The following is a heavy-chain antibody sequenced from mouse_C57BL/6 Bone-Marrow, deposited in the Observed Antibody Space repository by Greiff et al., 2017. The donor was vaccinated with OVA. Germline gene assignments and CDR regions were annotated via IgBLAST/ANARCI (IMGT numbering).Heavy chain of an antibody. CDR2: INYDGSST. D-gene: IGHD2-2*01. CDR1: GFTFSDYY. Sequence: EVQRVESEGGLVQPGSSMKLSCTASGFTFSDYYMAWVRQVPEKGLEWVANINYDGSSTYYLDSLKSRFIISRDNAKNILYLQMSSLKSEDTATYYCARGDYYGYDGAMDYWGQGTSVTVSS. V-gene: IGHV5-16*01. CDR3: ARGDYYGYDGAMDY. J-gene: IGHJ4*01.